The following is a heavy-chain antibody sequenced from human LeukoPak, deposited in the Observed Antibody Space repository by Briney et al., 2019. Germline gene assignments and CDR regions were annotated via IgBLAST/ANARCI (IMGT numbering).Heavy chain of an antibody. J-gene: IGHJ4*02. V-gene: IGHV3-23*01. Sequence: GGSLRLSCAASGFTFSSYAMSWVRQAPGKGLEWVSAISGSGGSTCYADSVKGRFTISRDNSKNTLYLQMSSLRAEDTAVYYCAKDKVHEAGTDYWGQGTLVTVSS. D-gene: IGHD6-19*01. CDR1: GFTFSSYA. CDR2: ISGSGGST. CDR3: AKDKVHEAGTDY.